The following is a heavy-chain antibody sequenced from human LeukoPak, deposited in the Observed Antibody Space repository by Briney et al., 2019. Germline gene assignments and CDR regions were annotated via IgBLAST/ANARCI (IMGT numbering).Heavy chain of an antibody. J-gene: IGHJ6*03. D-gene: IGHD6-13*01. CDR3: ARGGRYMSASWYGGGYYYMDV. Sequence: PSETLSLTCAVYGGSFSDYYWNWIRQPPGKGLEWIGEINYSGSTKYNPSLKSRVTVSLDTSKNQFSLKLRSVTAADTAVYYCARGGRYMSASWYGGGYYYMDVWDKGTTVTISS. CDR2: INYSGST. CDR1: GGSFSDYY. V-gene: IGHV4-34*01.